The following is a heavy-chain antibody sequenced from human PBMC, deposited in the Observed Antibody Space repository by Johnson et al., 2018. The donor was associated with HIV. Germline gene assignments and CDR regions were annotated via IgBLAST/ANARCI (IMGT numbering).Heavy chain of an antibody. V-gene: IGHV3-13*01. CDR1: GCTFSSYD. CDR3: ARGRITTIVVGLRGGGFDI. D-gene: IGHD3-22*01. CDR2: IGPAGDT. Sequence: VQLVESGGGLVQPGGSLRPSCAASGCTFSSYDMHWVRQATGKGLEWVSTIGPAGDTYYPASVKGRFTISRDNSNNTLYLQMNSLRAEDTAVYYCARGRITTIVVGLRGGGFDIWGQGTMVTVSS. J-gene: IGHJ3*02.